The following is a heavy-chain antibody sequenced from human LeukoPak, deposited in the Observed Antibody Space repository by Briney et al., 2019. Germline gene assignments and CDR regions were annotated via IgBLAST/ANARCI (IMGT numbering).Heavy chain of an antibody. CDR1: GFTFSSYG. CDR2: ISYDGSNK. J-gene: IGHJ4*02. D-gene: IGHD6-19*01. CDR3: AKGESGWFVDY. V-gene: IGHV3-30*18. Sequence: PGGSLRLSCAASGFTFSSYGMHWVRQAPGKGLEWVAVISYDGSNKYYADSVKGRFTISRDNSKNTLYLQMNSLRAEDTAVYYCAKGESGWFVDYWGQGTLVTVSS.